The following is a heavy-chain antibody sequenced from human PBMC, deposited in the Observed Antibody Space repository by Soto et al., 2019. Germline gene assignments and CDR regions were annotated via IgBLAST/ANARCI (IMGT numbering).Heavy chain of an antibody. CDR3: ASSRPSLRYFALYGVDV. D-gene: IGHD3-9*01. CDR1: GGSFSGYY. J-gene: IGHJ6*02. Sequence: SETLSLTCAVYGGSFSGYYWSWIRQPPGKGLEWIGEINHSGSTNYNPSLKSRVTISVDTSKNQFSLKLSSVTAADTAVYYCASSRPSLRYFALYGVDVWGQGTTVTVSS. V-gene: IGHV4-34*01. CDR2: INHSGST.